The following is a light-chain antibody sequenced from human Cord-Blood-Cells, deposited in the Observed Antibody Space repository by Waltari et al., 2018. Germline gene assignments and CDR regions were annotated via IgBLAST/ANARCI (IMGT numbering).Light chain of an antibody. J-gene: IGLJ1*01. Sequence: QSALTQPASVSGSPGQSITISCPGTSSDVGGYNYVSWYQQHPGKAPKLMIYEVSHRPSGVSNRFSGSKSGNTASLTISGLQAEDEADYYCSSYTSSSTPYVFGTGTKVTVL. CDR3: SSYTSSSTPYV. CDR2: EVS. CDR1: SSDVGGYNY. V-gene: IGLV2-14*01.